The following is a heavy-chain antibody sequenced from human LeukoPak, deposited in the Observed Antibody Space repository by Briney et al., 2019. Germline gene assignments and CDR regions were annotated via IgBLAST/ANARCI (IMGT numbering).Heavy chain of an antibody. CDR2: IYPGDSDT. V-gene: IGHV5-51*01. D-gene: IGHD3-22*01. CDR3: ARSHYYDSSGYYYFDY. J-gene: IGHJ4*02. Sequence: GESLKISCKGSGYSFTSYWIGWVRQMRGKGLEWMGIIYPGDSDTRYSPSFQGQVTISADKSISTAYLQWSSLKASDTAMYYCARSHYYDSSGYYYFDYWGQGTLVTVSS. CDR1: GYSFTSYW.